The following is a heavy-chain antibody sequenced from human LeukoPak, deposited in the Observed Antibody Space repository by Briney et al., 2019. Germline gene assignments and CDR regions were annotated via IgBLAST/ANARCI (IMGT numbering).Heavy chain of an antibody. V-gene: IGHV3-43*01. J-gene: IGHJ4*02. D-gene: IGHD3-9*01. CDR1: GFSFSEYK. Sequence: VGCLRVSCVAPGFSFSEYKMHSVRHVPRKRLGWGSLIILVHMSTYYADSVRGRFTVSRDNSENSLYLQVNSLRIEDSALYYCAREPSDGQKSFDWIFAFDSWGQGTPITVSS. CDR2: IILVHMST. CDR3: AREPSDGQKSFDWIFAFDS.